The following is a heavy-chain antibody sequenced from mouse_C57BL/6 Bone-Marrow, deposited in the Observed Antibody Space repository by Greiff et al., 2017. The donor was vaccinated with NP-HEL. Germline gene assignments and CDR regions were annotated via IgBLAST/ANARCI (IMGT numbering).Heavy chain of an antibody. D-gene: IGHD2-3*01. CDR2: INPNNGGT. Sequence: VQLQQSGPELVKPGASVKISCKASGYTFTDYYMNWVKQSHGKSLEWIGDINPNNGGTSYNQKFKGKATLTVDKSSSTAYMELRSLTSEDSAVYYCARWGGYYFAYWGQGTLVTVSA. CDR3: ARWGGYYFAY. J-gene: IGHJ3*01. V-gene: IGHV1-26*01. CDR1: GYTFTDYY.